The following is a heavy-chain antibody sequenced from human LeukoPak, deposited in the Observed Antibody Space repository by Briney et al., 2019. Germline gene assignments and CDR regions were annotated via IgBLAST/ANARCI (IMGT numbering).Heavy chain of an antibody. J-gene: IGHJ6*02. CDR3: AREGSGSLYYYGMDV. CDR2: IYYNGST. D-gene: IGHD3-10*01. Sequence: GSLRLSCAASGFTFSSYTMNWVRQPPGKGLEWIGSIYYNGSTYYKPSLKSRVTISVDTSKKQFSLKLSSVTAADSAVYYCAREGSGSLYYYGMDVWGQGTTVTVSS. CDR1: GFTFSSYTMN. V-gene: IGHV4-39*02.